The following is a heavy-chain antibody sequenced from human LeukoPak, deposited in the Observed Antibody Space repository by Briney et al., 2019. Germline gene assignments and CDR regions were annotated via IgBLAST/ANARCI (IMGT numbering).Heavy chain of an antibody. J-gene: IGHJ4*02. D-gene: IGHD4-17*01. CDR1: GFTFDTYA. V-gene: IGHV3-30*04. CDR3: AKDPLYGDYGS. CDR2: LSYDATNE. Sequence: PGGSLRLSCAAAGFTFDTYAMNWVRQAPGKGLEWVTVLSYDATNEFYADSVKGRFTISRDNSKNTLYLQMNSLRAEDTAVYYCAKDPLYGDYGSWGQGTLVTVSS.